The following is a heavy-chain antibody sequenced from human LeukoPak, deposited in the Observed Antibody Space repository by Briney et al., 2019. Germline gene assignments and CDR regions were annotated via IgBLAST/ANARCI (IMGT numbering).Heavy chain of an antibody. J-gene: IGHJ6*04. CDR1: GYSFTSYW. CDR3: ARRRLSSTLKTRGYDFWSGYYDV. Sequence: GESLKISCKGSGYSFTSYWIGWVRQMPGKGLEWMGIIYPGDSDTRYSPSFQGQVTISADKSISTAYLQWSSLKASDTAMYYCARRRLSSTLKTRGYDFWSGYYDVWGKGTTVTVSS. D-gene: IGHD3-3*01. CDR2: IYPGDSDT. V-gene: IGHV5-51*01.